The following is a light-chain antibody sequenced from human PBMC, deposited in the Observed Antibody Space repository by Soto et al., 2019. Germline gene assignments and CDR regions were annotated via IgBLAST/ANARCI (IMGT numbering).Light chain of an antibody. CDR1: RIGSKS. J-gene: IGLJ3*02. CDR3: QVWDSDSDQGV. CDR2: SDG. Sequence: SYELTQAPTLSVAPGQTARISCGGNRIGSKSVHWYQQKPGHAPVLVVYSDGERPSGTPERISGSNSDNTATLTITNVESGDEADYYCQVWDSDSDQGVFGGGTKLTVL. V-gene: IGLV3-21*02.